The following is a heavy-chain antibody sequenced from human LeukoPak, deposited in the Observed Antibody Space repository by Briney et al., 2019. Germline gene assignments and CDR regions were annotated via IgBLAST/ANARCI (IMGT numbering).Heavy chain of an antibody. CDR1: GFKFDDYV. Sequence: TGGSLRLSCAASGFKFDDYVMSWIRQAPGKGLEWVSYISSSGSTIYYADSVKGRFTISRDNAKNSLYLQMNSLRAEDTAVYYCARARSRGYYYYYGMDVWGQGTTVTVSS. J-gene: IGHJ6*02. CDR2: ISSSGSTI. CDR3: ARARSRGYYYYYGMDV. D-gene: IGHD3-10*01. V-gene: IGHV3-11*01.